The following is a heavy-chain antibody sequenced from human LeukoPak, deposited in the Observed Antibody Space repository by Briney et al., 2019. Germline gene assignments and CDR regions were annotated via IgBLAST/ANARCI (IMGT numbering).Heavy chain of an antibody. D-gene: IGHD3-9*01. CDR1: GGSISSGGYY. Sequence: TSETLSLTCTISGGSISSGGYYWSWIRQHPGKGLEWIGYIYYSGSTNYNPSLKSRVTISVDTSKNQFSLKLSSVTAADTAVYYCARWNTIFLDYWGQGTLVTVSS. J-gene: IGHJ4*02. CDR2: IYYSGST. CDR3: ARWNTIFLDY. V-gene: IGHV4-61*08.